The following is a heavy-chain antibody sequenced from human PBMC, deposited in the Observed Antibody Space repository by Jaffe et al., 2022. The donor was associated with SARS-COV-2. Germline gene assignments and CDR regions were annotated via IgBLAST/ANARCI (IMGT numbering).Heavy chain of an antibody. V-gene: IGHV5-51*01. CDR1: GYNFITYW. J-gene: IGHJ6*03. Sequence: EVQLVQSGAEVKKPGESLKISCQGYGYNFITYWIGWVRQMPGKGLEWMGIIYPDDSDTRYSPSFRGQVTISVEKAISTAYLQWSSLKASDSAMYYCARGRGNSDYMDVWGEGTTVTVSS. D-gene: IGHD2-21*02. CDR3: ARGRGNSDYMDV. CDR2: IYPDDSDT.